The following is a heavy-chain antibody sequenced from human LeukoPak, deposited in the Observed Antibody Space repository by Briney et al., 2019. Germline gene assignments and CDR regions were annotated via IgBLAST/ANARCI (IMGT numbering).Heavy chain of an antibody. D-gene: IGHD5-18*01. Sequence: ASVKVSCKASGYTFTGYYMHWVRQAPGQGLEWMGWINPNSGGTNYAQKLQGRVTMTRDTSISTAYMELSRLRSDDTAVYYCASGYSYGLAWFDPWGQGTLVTVSS. J-gene: IGHJ5*02. V-gene: IGHV1-2*02. CDR1: GYTFTGYY. CDR3: ASGYSYGLAWFDP. CDR2: INPNSGGT.